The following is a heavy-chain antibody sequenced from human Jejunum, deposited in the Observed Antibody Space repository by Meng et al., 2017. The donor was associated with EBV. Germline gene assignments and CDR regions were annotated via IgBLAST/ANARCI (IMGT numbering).Heavy chain of an antibody. CDR3: ARGSHYTWDV. D-gene: IGHD3-16*01. V-gene: IGHV4-4*02. J-gene: IGHJ4*02. CDR1: GDSIISTDTW. Sequence: QVQVQGPGPGLVKPSGTLFLTCGVSGDSIISTDTWWSWVRQPPGKGLEWIGEIFHAGNTNYNPSLKSQVTMSVDTSKNQFSLNLSSVTAADSAVYYCARGSHYTWDVWGQGTLVTVSS. CDR2: IFHAGNT.